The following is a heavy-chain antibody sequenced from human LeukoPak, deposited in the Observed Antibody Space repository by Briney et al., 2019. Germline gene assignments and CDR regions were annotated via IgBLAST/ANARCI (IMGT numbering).Heavy chain of an antibody. V-gene: IGHV3-30*18. Sequence: GGSLRLSCAASGFTSSSYGMHWVRQAPGKGLEWVAVISYDGSNKYYADSVKGRFTISRDNSKNTLYLQMNSLRAEDTAVYYCAQVLGYCSSTSCADYWGQGTLVTVSS. CDR1: GFTSSSYG. CDR2: ISYDGSNK. D-gene: IGHD2-2*01. J-gene: IGHJ4*02. CDR3: AQVLGYCSSTSCADY.